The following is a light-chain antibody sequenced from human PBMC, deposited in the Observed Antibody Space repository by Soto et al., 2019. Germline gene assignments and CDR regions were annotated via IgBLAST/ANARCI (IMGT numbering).Light chain of an antibody. CDR1: QSLVFSDGNTY. CDR2: KVS. Sequence: DVVMTQSPLSLPVTLGQSASISCRSSQSLVFSDGNTYLSWFQQRPGQSPRRLIYKVSNRDSGVPDRFSGSGSGTDFTLKISRVEAEDVGFYYCMQITHWPPITFGQGTRLEMK. V-gene: IGKV2-30*01. J-gene: IGKJ5*01. CDR3: MQITHWPPIT.